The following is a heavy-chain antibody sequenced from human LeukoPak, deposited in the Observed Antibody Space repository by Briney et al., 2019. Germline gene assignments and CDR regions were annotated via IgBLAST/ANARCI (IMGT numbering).Heavy chain of an antibody. CDR2: TYYRSKWYN. CDR3: ARSNKGYCSSTSCYSVDY. Sequence: SQTLSLTCAISGDSVSSNSAAWNWIRQSPSRGLEWLGRTYYRSKWYNDYVVSVKSRITINPDTSKNQFSLQLNSVTPEDTAVYYCARSNKGYCSSTSCYSVDYWGQGTLVTVSS. V-gene: IGHV6-1*01. D-gene: IGHD2-2*01. CDR1: GDSVSSNSAA. J-gene: IGHJ4*02.